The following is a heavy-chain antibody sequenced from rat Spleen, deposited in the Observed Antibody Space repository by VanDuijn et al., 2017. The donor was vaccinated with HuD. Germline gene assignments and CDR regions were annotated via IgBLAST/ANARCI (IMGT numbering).Heavy chain of an antibody. J-gene: IGHJ2*01. CDR2: ISYDGTAT. D-gene: IGHD1-2*01. Sequence: EVQLVESGGGAVRPGRSMKLSCAASGLSFSNYDMAWVRQAPTKGLEWVASISYDGTATYYRDSVKGRFTLSRDNAKSTLYLQMGSLRSEDTATYYCTTGYSSVHWGQGVMVTVSS. CDR3: TTGYSSVH. CDR1: GLSFSNYD. V-gene: IGHV5-20*01.